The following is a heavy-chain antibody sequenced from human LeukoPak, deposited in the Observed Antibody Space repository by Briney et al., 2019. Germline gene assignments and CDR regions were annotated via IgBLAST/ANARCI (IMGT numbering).Heavy chain of an antibody. D-gene: IGHD3-10*01. CDR2: IIPILGIA. V-gene: IGHV1-69*04. J-gene: IGHJ6*02. Sequence: SVKVSCKASVGTFSSYAIRWVRQAPGQGLEWMGRIIPILGIANYAQKFQGRVTITADTSTSTAYMELRSLRSDDTAVYYCARVIYGSGSYSSEGSYYYYGMDVWGQGTTVTVSS. CDR1: VGTFSSYA. CDR3: ARVIYGSGSYSSEGSYYYYGMDV.